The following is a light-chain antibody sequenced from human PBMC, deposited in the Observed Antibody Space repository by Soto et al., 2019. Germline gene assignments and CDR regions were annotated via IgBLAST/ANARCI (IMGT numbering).Light chain of an antibody. Sequence: DIQMTQSPSSLSASVGDRVTITCRASQGIANYLAWYQQKPGKVPTLLIYAASTLQSGVPSRFSGTGSGTDFTLTISSLQPEDVATYYCQKYNSAPYTFGQGTKLEIK. J-gene: IGKJ2*01. V-gene: IGKV1-27*01. CDR2: AAS. CDR3: QKYNSAPYT. CDR1: QGIANY.